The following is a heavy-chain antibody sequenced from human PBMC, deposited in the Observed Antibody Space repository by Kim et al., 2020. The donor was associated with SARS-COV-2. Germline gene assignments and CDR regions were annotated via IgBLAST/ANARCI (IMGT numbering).Heavy chain of an antibody. CDR1: GYTFTSYG. Sequence: ASVKVSCKASGYTFTSYGISWVRQAPGQGLEWMGWISAYNGNTNYAQKLQGRVTMTTDTSTSTAYMELRSLRSDDTAVYYCARAPQGYVDIVATLDYWGQGTLVTVSS. CDR2: ISAYNGNT. D-gene: IGHD5-12*01. V-gene: IGHV1-18*01. CDR3: ARAPQGYVDIVATLDY. J-gene: IGHJ4*02.